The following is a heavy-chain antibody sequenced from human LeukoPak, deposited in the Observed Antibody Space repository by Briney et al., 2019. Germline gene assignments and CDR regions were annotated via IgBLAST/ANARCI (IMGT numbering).Heavy chain of an antibody. Sequence: PGGSLRLSCAASGFMFSSYWMSWVRQAPGKGLEWVANIKQDGSEKYYVDSVKGRFTISRDNAKNSLYLQMNSLRAEDTAVYYCARARIQLWLGAFDIWGQGTMVTVSS. D-gene: IGHD5-18*01. CDR2: IKQDGSEK. CDR1: GFMFSSYW. CDR3: ARARIQLWLGAFDI. J-gene: IGHJ3*02. V-gene: IGHV3-7*03.